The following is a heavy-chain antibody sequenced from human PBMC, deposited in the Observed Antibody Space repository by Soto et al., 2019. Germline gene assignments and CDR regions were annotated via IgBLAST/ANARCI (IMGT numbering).Heavy chain of an antibody. Sequence: SETLSLTCTVSGDSVRSGGYYWTWIRQPPGKGLEWLGYINYNGNTNYNASLRGRVTISLDKSKNQFSLKLASLTAADTAVYFCVREEAPRHTHDCFDRLVKGTQVIVSS. CDR3: VREEAPRHTHDCFDR. V-gene: IGHV4-61*08. D-gene: IGHD6-6*01. J-gene: IGHJ5*02. CDR1: GDSVRSGGYY. CDR2: INYNGNT.